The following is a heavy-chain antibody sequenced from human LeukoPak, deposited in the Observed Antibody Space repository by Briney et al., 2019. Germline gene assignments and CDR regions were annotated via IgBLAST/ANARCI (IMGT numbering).Heavy chain of an antibody. Sequence: SGTLSLTCAVSGGSISSSNWWSWVRPPPGKGLEWIGEIYHSGSTNYNPSLKSRVTISVDKSKNQFSLKLSSVTAADTAVYYCARGVLLSTVVTPFDIWGQGTMDTVSS. CDR2: IYHSGST. V-gene: IGHV4-4*02. CDR3: ARGVLLSTVVTPFDI. D-gene: IGHD4-23*01. J-gene: IGHJ3*02. CDR1: GGSISSSNW.